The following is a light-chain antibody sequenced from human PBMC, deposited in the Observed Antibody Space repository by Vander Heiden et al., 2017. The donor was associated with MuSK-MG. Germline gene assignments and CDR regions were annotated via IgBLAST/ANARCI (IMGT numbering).Light chain of an antibody. V-gene: IGKV3-11*01. CDR1: QNVNNY. J-gene: IGKJ4*01. CDR2: DAS. Sequence: EIVLTQSPATLSLSAGKGSTLACGTIQNVNNYLAWYQHKPGQAPRILMYDASNSVPGIPATFSGSGSGTDFTLTISSREPEDYAVSYCHWNSYWPSLTFGGGTKLEIK. CDR3: HWNSYWPSLT.